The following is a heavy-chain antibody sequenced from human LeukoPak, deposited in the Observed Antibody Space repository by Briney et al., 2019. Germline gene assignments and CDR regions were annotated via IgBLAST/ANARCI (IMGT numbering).Heavy chain of an antibody. CDR3: ARVYERFLEWLAPKYGMDV. Sequence: SETLSLTCAVYSGSFSGYYWSWIRQPPGKGLEWIGEINHSGSTNYNPSLKSRVTISVDTSKNQFSLKLSSVTAADTAVYYCARVYERFLEWLAPKYGMDVWGQGTTVTVSS. CDR1: SGSFSGYY. V-gene: IGHV4-34*01. D-gene: IGHD3-3*01. J-gene: IGHJ6*02. CDR2: INHSGST.